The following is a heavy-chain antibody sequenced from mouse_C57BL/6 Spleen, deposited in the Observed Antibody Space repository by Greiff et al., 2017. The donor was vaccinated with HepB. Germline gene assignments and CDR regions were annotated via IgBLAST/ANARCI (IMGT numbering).Heavy chain of an antibody. CDR2: INPSTGGT. CDR1: GYSFTGYY. D-gene: IGHD1-2*01. Sequence: EVQGVESGPELVKPGASVKISCKASGYSFTGYYMNWVKQSPEKSLEWIGEINPSTGGTTYNQKFKAKATLTVDKSSSTAYMQLKSLTSEDSAVYYCARSTTAGQGFDYWGQGTTLTVSS. J-gene: IGHJ2*01. CDR3: ARSTTAGQGFDY. V-gene: IGHV1-42*01.